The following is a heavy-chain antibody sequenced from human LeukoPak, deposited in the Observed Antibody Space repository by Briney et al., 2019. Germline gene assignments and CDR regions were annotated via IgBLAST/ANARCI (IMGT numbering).Heavy chain of an antibody. V-gene: IGHV3-11*01. Sequence: SGGSLRLSCAASGFTFSDYYMSWIRQAPAKGLEWVSDISSSGSTIYYADSVKGRFTISRDNAKNSLYLQMNSLRAEDTAVYYCARDYYDSSGYYYFDYWGQGTLVTVSS. CDR1: GFTFSDYY. D-gene: IGHD3-22*01. CDR3: ARDYYDSSGYYYFDY. J-gene: IGHJ4*02. CDR2: ISSSGSTI.